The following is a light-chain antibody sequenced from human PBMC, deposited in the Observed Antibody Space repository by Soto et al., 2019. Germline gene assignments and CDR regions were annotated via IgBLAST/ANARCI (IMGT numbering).Light chain of an antibody. CDR2: GAS. Sequence: EIVLTQSPGPLSLSPGERATLSCRASQSVSSSYLAWYQQKPGQAPRLLIYGASSSATGIPDRFSGSGSGTDFTLTLSRLEPEDFAVYYCQQYGSAPVYTFGQGTQLEIK. J-gene: IGKJ2*01. CDR1: QSVSSSY. CDR3: QQYGSAPVYT. V-gene: IGKV3-20*01.